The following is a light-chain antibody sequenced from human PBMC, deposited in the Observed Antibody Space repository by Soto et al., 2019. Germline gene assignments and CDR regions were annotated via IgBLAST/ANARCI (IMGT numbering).Light chain of an antibody. CDR2: GAS. V-gene: IGKV3-15*01. J-gene: IGKJ1*01. CDR3: QQRSNSCT. CDR1: QSVNSY. Sequence: DIEMTQAPATLSVSPGEIVTLSFRASQSVNSYLAWYQQKPGPAPRVLIYGASTRATGVPSRFSGSGSGTEFTLTISSVQSEDFAVYYCQQRSNSCTFGQGTKVDIK.